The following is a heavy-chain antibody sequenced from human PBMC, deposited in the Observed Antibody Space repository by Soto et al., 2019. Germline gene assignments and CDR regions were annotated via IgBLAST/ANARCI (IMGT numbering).Heavy chain of an antibody. CDR2: INPNSGGT. CDR1: GYTFTGYY. D-gene: IGHD6-19*01. CDR3: ARDTVARASGHYYGMDV. V-gene: IGHV1-2*04. J-gene: IGHJ6*02. Sequence: GASVKVSCKASGYTFTGYYMHWVRQAPGQGLEWMGWINPNSGGTNYAQKFQGWVTMTRDTSISTAYMELSRLRSDDTAVYYCARDTVARASGHYYGMDVWGQGTTVTV.